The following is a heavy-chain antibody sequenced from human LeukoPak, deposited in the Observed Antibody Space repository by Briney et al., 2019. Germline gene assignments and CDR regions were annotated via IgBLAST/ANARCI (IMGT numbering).Heavy chain of an antibody. CDR2: IIPIFGTA. V-gene: IGHV1-69*13. D-gene: IGHD1-26*01. J-gene: IGHJ4*02. CDR1: GGTFSSYA. Sequence: SVKVSCKASGGTFSSYAISWVRQAPGQGLEWMGGIIPIFGTANYAQKFQGRVTITADESTSTAYMELSSLRSEDTAVYYCARGERELLSMNYFDYWGQGTLVTVSS. CDR3: ARGERELLSMNYFDY.